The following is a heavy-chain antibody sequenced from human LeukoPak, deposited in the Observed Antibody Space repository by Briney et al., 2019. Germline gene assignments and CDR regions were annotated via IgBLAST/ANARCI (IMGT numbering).Heavy chain of an antibody. V-gene: IGHV3-23*01. CDR3: AKRANPSSGWYPDAFDI. D-gene: IGHD6-19*01. CDR2: ISGSGGST. CDR1: GFTFSSYA. J-gene: IGHJ3*02. Sequence: PGGSLRLSCAASGFTFSSYAMSWVRQAPGKGLEWVSAISGSGGSTYYADSVKGRFTISRDNPKNTLYLQMNSLRAEDTAVYYCAKRANPSSGWYPDAFDIWGQGTMVTVSS.